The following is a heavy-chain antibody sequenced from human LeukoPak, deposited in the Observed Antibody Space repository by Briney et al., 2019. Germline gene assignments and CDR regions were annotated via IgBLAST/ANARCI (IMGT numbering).Heavy chain of an antibody. Sequence: GGSLRLSCAASGFTFSSYSIHWVRQAPGKGLEWVAVISYDGSNKYYADSVKGRFTISRDNSKNTLYLQMNSLRAEDTAVYYCAREFGYSYGYVAFDIWGQGSMVTVSS. V-gene: IGHV3-30*03. CDR2: ISYDGSNK. CDR1: GFTFSSYS. J-gene: IGHJ3*02. CDR3: AREFGYSYGYVAFDI. D-gene: IGHD5-18*01.